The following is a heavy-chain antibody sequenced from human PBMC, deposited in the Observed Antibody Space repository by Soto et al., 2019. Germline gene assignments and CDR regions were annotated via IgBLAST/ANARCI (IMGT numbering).Heavy chain of an antibody. CDR2: ISYDGSTK. D-gene: IGHD6-19*01. J-gene: IGHJ5*02. CDR1: GFTFSSYG. Sequence: QVQLVESGGGVVQPGRSLRLSCAASGFTFSSYGMHWVRQAPGKGLEWVAVISYDGSTKYYADSVKGRFTISRDNSKNTLYLQMNSLRAEDTAVYYCAKDHRRIAVAAPLGPWGQGTLVTVSS. V-gene: IGHV3-30*18. CDR3: AKDHRRIAVAAPLGP.